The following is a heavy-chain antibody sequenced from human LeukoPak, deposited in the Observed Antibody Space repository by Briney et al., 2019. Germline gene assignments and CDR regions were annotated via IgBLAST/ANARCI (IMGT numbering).Heavy chain of an antibody. Sequence: GGSLRLSCAASGFTFSRCGMHWVRQAPGKGLEWVAVIWYGGSTKYYADSVKGRFTISRDNAKNSLYLQMNSLRAEDTAVYYCARVAGATYAFDIWGQGTMVTVSS. J-gene: IGHJ3*02. V-gene: IGHV3-33*01. CDR3: ARVAGATYAFDI. CDR1: GFTFSRCG. D-gene: IGHD1-26*01. CDR2: IWYGGSTK.